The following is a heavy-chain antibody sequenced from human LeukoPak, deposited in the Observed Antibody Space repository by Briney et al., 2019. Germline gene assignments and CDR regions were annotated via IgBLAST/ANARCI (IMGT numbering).Heavy chain of an antibody. CDR2: IYYSGST. V-gene: IGHV4-31*03. J-gene: IGHJ6*02. CDR3: ARDRVVATIIDYYYCGMDV. Sequence: SEPLSLTCTVPGGSISSGGYYWSWIRQHPGKGLEWIGYIYYSGSTYYNPSLKSRVTISVDTSKNQFSLKLSSVTAADTAVYYCARDRVVATIIDYYYCGMDVWGQGTTVTVFS. CDR1: GGSISSGGYY. D-gene: IGHD5-12*01.